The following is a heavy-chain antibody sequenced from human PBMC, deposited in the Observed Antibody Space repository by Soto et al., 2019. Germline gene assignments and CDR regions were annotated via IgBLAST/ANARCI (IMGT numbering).Heavy chain of an antibody. CDR3: AKLGVRIATAGTDY. D-gene: IGHD6-13*01. Sequence: EVQVLESGGDLVQPGGSLRLSCAASGFTFSSVVMYWVRQALGKGLEWISAISPSGDNTYYADSVKGRFAISRDNSKNTLYLLMNSLRGDDTAVYFCAKLGVRIATAGTDYWGQGTLVTVSS. J-gene: IGHJ4*02. CDR2: ISPSGDNT. CDR1: GFTFSSVV. V-gene: IGHV3-23*01.